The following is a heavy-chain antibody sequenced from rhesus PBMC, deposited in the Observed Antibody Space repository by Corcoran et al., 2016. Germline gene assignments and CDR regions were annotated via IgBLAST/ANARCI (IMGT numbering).Heavy chain of an antibody. D-gene: IGHD1-44*01. V-gene: IGHV4S7*01. CDR2: IYGSRRST. J-gene: IGHJ4*01. CDR1: GGSISDSYY. Sequence: QVQLQESGPGLVKPSETLSLTCAVSGGSISDSYYWSGIRQPPGKGLAGIGYIYGSRRSTYSNPTLKSRDTMSTTPSKNQFSLKLSSVTAADPAVYYCARDRFRGNYYFDYWGQGVLVTVSS. CDR3: ARDRFRGNYYFDY.